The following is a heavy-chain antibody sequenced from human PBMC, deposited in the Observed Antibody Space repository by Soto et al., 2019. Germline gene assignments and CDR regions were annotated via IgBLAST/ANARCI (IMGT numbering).Heavy chain of an antibody. J-gene: IGHJ3*02. CDR1: GGSISSSSYY. D-gene: IGHD2-15*01. Sequence: SETLSLTCTVSGGSISSSSYYWGWIRQPPGKGLEWIGSIYYSGSTYYNPSLESRVTISVDTSKNQFSLKLSSVTAADTAVYYCASVANDAFDIWGQGTMVTVSS. CDR2: IYYSGST. CDR3: ASVANDAFDI. V-gene: IGHV4-39*01.